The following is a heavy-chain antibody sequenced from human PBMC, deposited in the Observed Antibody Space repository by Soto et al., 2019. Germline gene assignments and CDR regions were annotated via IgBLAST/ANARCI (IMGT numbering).Heavy chain of an antibody. CDR1: GFTFDDYA. D-gene: IGHD6-13*01. CDR2: ISWNSGSI. Sequence: GGSLRLSCAASGFTFDDYAMHWVRQAPGKGLEWVSGISWNSGSIGYADSVKGRFTISRDNAKNSLYLQMNSLRAEDTALYYCAKGQQLVRYYFDYWGQGTLVTVSS. V-gene: IGHV3-9*01. CDR3: AKGQQLVRYYFDY. J-gene: IGHJ4*02.